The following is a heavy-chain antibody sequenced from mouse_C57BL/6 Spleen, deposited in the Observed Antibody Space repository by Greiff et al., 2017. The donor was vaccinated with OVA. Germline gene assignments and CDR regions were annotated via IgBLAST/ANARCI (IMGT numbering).Heavy chain of an antibody. Sequence: EVKLVESGGGLVKPGGSLKLSCAASGFTFSSYAMSWVRQTPEKRLEWVATISDGGSYTYYPDNVKGRFTISRDNAKNNLYLQMSHLKSEDTAMYYCARDDYGYYFDYWGQGTTLTVSS. CDR2: ISDGGSYT. CDR3: ARDDYGYYFDY. D-gene: IGHD2-4*01. CDR1: GFTFSSYA. J-gene: IGHJ2*01. V-gene: IGHV5-4*01.